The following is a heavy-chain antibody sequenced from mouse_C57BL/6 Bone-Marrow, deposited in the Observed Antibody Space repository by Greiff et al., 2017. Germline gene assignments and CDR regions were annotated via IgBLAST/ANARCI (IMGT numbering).Heavy chain of an antibody. V-gene: IGHV1-55*01. CDR1: GYTFTSYW. D-gene: IGHD4-1*01. J-gene: IGHJ2*01. Sequence: QVQLQQPGAELVKPGASVKMSCKASGYTFTSYWITWVKQRPGQGLEWIGDIYPTSGRTNYNEKFQSKAILTVDTSSNTAYMQLSSLTSEDSAVFYCARSGPLGRSVDYWGQGTTLTVSS. CDR2: IYPTSGRT. CDR3: ARSGPLGRSVDY.